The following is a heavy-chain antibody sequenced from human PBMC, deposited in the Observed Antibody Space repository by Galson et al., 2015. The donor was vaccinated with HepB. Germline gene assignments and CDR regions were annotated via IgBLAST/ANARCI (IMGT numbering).Heavy chain of an antibody. V-gene: IGHV3-11*06. Sequence: SLRLSCAASGFTFSQYYMYWIRQAPGKGLEFISYISGRSGHTNYADSVEGRFTISRDNAKNSLYLQMNSLRAEDAAVYYCATSYAPFFTLPLDYWGQGTLVTVSS. J-gene: IGHJ4*02. CDR3: ATSYAPFFTLPLDY. CDR1: GFTFSQYY. D-gene: IGHD3-16*02. CDR2: ISGRSGHT.